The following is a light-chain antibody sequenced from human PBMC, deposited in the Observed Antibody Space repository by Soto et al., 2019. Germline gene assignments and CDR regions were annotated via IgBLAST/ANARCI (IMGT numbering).Light chain of an antibody. Sequence: VLTQSPATVSLSPGERATLACRASLSFXSYLAWYEQKPGQAPRLVIXDASNRAPGIPARFSGSGSGKDFTLTISSLEPEEFAVYYCQQRQYWPPITFGQGTRLEIK. CDR1: LSFXSY. CDR3: QQRQYWPPIT. J-gene: IGKJ5*01. CDR2: DAS. V-gene: IGKV3-11*01.